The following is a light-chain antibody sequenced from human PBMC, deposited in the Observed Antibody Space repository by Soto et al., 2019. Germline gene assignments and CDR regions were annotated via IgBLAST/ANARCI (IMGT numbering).Light chain of an antibody. CDR1: QSLTGR. CDR3: QQYKVYPYT. V-gene: IGKV1-5*01. J-gene: IGKJ2*01. Sequence: DIQMTQSPSTLSASIGDRVTLTCWASQSLTGRLAWYQQKPGRPPKLLISDVSILESGVPSRFSGSESGTDFTLTISSLRPDDFATFYCQQYKVYPYTFGQGTRLDI. CDR2: DVS.